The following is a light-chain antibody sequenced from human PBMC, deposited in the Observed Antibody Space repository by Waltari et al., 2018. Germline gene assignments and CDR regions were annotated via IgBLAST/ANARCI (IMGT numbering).Light chain of an antibody. CDR1: QSVWPY. CDR2: DAS. CDR3: QQRRNWPLT. V-gene: IGKV3-11*01. Sequence: EIVLTQSPAMLSFSPGETAPPSCRASQSVWPYLAWYQQRPGHSPKLLIYDASFRATGIPARFSGSGSETDFTLTISSLQPEDFAVYYCQQRRNWPLTFGGGTRVQI. J-gene: IGKJ4*01.